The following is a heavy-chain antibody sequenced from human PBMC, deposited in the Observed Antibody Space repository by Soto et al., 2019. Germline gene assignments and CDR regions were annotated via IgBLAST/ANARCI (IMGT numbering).Heavy chain of an antibody. J-gene: IGHJ4*02. D-gene: IGHD3-9*01. CDR1: GGSISSSSYY. V-gene: IGHV4-39*01. CDR3: ARLEGLATISCYFDF. CDR2: TYYSGST. Sequence: QLQLQESGPGLGKPSEALSLTCSVSGGSISSSSYYWGWIRQPPGKGLEWIGGTYYSGSTYYNPSLKSRVTISIDKSKNQFSLKLSSLTAADTAVYYCARLEGLATISCYFDFWGQGTLVTVSS.